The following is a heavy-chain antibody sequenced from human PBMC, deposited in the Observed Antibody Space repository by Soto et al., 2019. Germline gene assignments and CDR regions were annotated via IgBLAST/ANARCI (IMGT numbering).Heavy chain of an antibody. CDR2: IDPSDSHT. V-gene: IGHV5-10-1*01. CDR1: GYTFTTYW. Sequence: GESLKISCKGSGYTFTTYWISWVRQMPGKGLEWMGRIDPSDSHTNYSPSFQGHVTISADKPINTAYLQWDTLKASDTAIYYCARLNDYWGQGTQVTVSS. J-gene: IGHJ4*02. CDR3: ARLNDY.